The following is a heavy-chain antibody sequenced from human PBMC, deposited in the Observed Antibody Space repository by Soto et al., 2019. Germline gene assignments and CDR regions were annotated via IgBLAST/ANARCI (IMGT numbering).Heavy chain of an antibody. CDR2: INHSGST. CDR3: ARLGLLSMVRGLILGYAFAI. CDR1: GESFNISD. J-gene: IGHJ3*02. Sequence: SGTLALTCAVYGESFNISDVGLTLQPTGKGLEWIGEINHSGSTNYNPSLKSRVTISVDTSKNQFSLKLSSVTAADTAVYYCARLGLLSMVRGLILGYAFAIWGQRTMVTVSS. D-gene: IGHD3-10*01. V-gene: IGHV4-34*01.